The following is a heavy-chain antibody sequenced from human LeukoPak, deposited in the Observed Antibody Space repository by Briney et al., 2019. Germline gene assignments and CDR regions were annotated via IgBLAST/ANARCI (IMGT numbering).Heavy chain of an antibody. CDR2: ISYDGSNK. CDR1: GFTFSSNA. CDR3: ARDLYGGIDY. Sequence: GGSLRLSCAASGFTFSSNAMHWVRQAPGKELEWVAVISYDGSNKYYADSVKGRFTISRDNSKNTLYLQMNSLRAEDTAVYYCARDLYGGIDYWGQGTLVTVSS. J-gene: IGHJ4*02. D-gene: IGHD4-23*01. V-gene: IGHV3-30-3*01.